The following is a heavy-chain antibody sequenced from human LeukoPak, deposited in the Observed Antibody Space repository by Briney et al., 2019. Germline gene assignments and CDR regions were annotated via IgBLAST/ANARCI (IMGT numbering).Heavy chain of an antibody. CDR3: ARLIVGATDFDY. V-gene: IGHV4-34*01. CDR2: INHSGST. D-gene: IGHD1-26*01. J-gene: IGHJ4*02. CDR1: GGSFSGYY. Sequence: SETLSLTCTVYGGSFSGYYWSWIRQPPGKGLEWIGEINHSGSTSYNPSLKSRVTISVDTSKNQFSLKLSSVTAADTAVYYCARLIVGATDFDYWGQGTLVTVSS.